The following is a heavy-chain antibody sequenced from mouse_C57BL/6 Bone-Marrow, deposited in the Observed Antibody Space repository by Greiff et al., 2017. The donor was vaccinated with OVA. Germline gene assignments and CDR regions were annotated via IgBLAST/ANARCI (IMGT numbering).Heavy chain of an antibody. J-gene: IGHJ4*01. Sequence: DVKLQESGGGLVQPGGSLKLSCAASGFTFSDYGMAWVRQAPRKGPEWVAFISNLAYSIYYADTVTGRFTISRENAKNTLYLEMSSLRSEDTAMYYCARRGNWDVDYAMDYWGQGTSVTVSS. CDR1: GFTFSDYG. CDR2: ISNLAYSI. D-gene: IGHD4-1*01. V-gene: IGHV5-15*04. CDR3: ARRGNWDVDYAMDY.